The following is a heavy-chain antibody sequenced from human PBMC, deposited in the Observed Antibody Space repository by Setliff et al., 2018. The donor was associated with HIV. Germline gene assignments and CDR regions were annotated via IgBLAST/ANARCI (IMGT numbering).Heavy chain of an antibody. CDR1: GFSFSDYY. CDR3: ARVPAAIDY. D-gene: IGHD2-15*01. Sequence: GGSLRLSCEASGFSFSDYYMNWVRQAPGKGLEWVANIKQDGSEKYYVDSVKGRFTISRDNAKNLLYLQMNSLRVDDTAVYYCARVPAAIDYWGQGTLVTVSS. V-gene: IGHV3-7*01. CDR2: IKQDGSEK. J-gene: IGHJ4*02.